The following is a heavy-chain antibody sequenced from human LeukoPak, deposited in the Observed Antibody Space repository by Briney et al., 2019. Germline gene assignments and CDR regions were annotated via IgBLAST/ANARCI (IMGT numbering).Heavy chain of an antibody. CDR1: GFTFSSSA. D-gene: IGHD3-22*01. CDR3: AKDWAYFDSSDFDY. Sequence: GGSLTLFCAASGFTFSSSAMSWVRQAPGKGLEWVSAISGSGGVTYYRDSVKGRFTVSRDNSKNTLYLQMNSLRAEDTALYYCAKDWAYFDSSDFDYWGQGTLVTVSS. J-gene: IGHJ4*02. CDR2: ISGSGGVT. V-gene: IGHV3-23*01.